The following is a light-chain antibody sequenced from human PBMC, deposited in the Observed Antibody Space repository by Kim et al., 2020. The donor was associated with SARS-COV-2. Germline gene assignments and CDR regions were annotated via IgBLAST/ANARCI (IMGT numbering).Light chain of an antibody. V-gene: IGKV3-11*01. CDR1: QSVSSY. J-gene: IGKJ1*01. Sequence: EIVLTQSPATLSLSPGERATLSCRASQSVSSYIAWYQQRPGQAPRLLIYDASNRATGIPARLSGSGSGTDFTLTINSLEPEDFAVYYWKQCSNWRQTFGQGTKVDIK. CDR3: KQCSNWRQT. CDR2: DAS.